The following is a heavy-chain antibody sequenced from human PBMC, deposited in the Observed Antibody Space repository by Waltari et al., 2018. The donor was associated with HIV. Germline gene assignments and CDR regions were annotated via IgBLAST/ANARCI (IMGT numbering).Heavy chain of an antibody. V-gene: IGHV3-49*03. J-gene: IGHJ4*02. Sequence: EVQLVESGGGLVQPGRSLRLSCTTSGFTIGDYAMGWFRQAPGKGLELVGFIRSKVSGGTTEYAASVKGRFTISRDDSNSIVFLQMDSLKTEDTAMYYCSRDNPQWDYWGQGTLVTVSS. CDR3: SRDNPQWDY. CDR1: GFTIGDYA. CDR2: IRSKVSGGTT. D-gene: IGHD2-8*01.